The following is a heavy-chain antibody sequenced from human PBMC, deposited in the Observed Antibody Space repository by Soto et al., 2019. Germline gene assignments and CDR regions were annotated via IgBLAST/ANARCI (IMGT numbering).Heavy chain of an antibody. CDR1: GGSISSGGYY. D-gene: IGHD5-12*01. Sequence: SETLSLTCTVSGGSISSGGYYWSWIRQQPGKGLEWIGYIYYSGSTYYNPSLKSRVTISVDTSKNQFSLKLSSVTAADTAVYYCARGGYSGYDMIVLGGMDVWGQGTTVTVSS. J-gene: IGHJ6*02. CDR2: IYYSGST. V-gene: IGHV4-30-4*01. CDR3: ARGGYSGYDMIVLGGMDV.